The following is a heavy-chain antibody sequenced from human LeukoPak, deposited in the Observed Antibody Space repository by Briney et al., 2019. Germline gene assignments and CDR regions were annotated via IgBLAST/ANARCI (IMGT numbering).Heavy chain of an antibody. Sequence: PGRSLRLTCAASGFTFSRYGMHWVRQAPGKGLEWVAVISYDGSSKYNEDSVKGRFTISRDNSKNTLYLQMNSLRVEDTAVYYCATTLGSGWKFDYWGQGTLVTVSS. V-gene: IGHV3-30*03. CDR1: GFTFSRYG. CDR3: ATTLGSGWKFDY. J-gene: IGHJ4*02. D-gene: IGHD6-19*01. CDR2: ISYDGSSK.